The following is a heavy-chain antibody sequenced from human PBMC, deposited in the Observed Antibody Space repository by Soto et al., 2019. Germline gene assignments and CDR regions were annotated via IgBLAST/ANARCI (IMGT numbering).Heavy chain of an antibody. CDR3: ASHYDMWSGYLSPVDY. J-gene: IGHJ4*02. D-gene: IGHD3-3*01. CDR2: IDTSSTKI. V-gene: IGHV3-11*01. Sequence: QVQLVESGGDLVKRGVSLRLSCAASGYTCSDYYMSWIRQAPGKGLEWISYIDTSSTKIYYADSVKGRFTISRDNAKNSLYLDMNSLRDEDTAVYYCASHYDMWSGYLSPVDYWGQGTLVTVSS. CDR1: GYTCSDYY.